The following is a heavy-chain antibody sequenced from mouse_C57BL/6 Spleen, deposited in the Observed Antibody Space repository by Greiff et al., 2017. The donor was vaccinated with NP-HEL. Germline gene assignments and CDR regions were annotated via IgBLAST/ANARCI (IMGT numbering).Heavy chain of an antibody. V-gene: IGHV1-80*01. D-gene: IGHD1-1*01. CDR1: GYAFSSYW. Sequence: QVQLKESGAELVKPGASVKISCKASGYAFSSYWMNWVKQRPGKGLEWIGQIYPGDGDTNYNGKFKGKATLTVDKSSSTAYMQLSSLTSEDSAVYFCATTYSSILYWYFDVWGTGTTVTVAS. CDR3: ATTYSSILYWYFDV. J-gene: IGHJ1*03. CDR2: IYPGDGDT.